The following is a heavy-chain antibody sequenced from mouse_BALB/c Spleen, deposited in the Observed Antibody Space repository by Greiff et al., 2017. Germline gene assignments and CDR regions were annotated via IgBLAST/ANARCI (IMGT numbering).Heavy chain of an antibody. Sequence: QVQLQQSGAELAKPGASVKMSCKASGYTFTSYWMHWVKQRPGQGLEWIGYINPSTGYTEYNQKFKDKATLTADKSSSTAYMQLSSLTSEDSAVYYCATPGYGNYVYFDYWGQGTTLTVSS. CDR3: ATPGYGNYVYFDY. CDR2: INPSTGYT. D-gene: IGHD2-1*01. J-gene: IGHJ2*01. V-gene: IGHV1-7*01. CDR1: GYTFTSYW.